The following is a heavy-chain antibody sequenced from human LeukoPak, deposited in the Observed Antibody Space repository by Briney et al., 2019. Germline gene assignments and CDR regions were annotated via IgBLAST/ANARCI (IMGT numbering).Heavy chain of an antibody. Sequence: GGSLRLSCAASGFTFSSYEMNWVRQAPGKGLEWVSYLSSSASTISYADSVKGRFTISRDNAKNSLYLQMNSLRAEDTAVYYCARGPDSGFTFDPWGQGTLVTVSS. J-gene: IGHJ5*02. CDR2: LSSSASTI. V-gene: IGHV3-48*03. CDR3: ARGPDSGFTFDP. D-gene: IGHD3-22*01. CDR1: GFTFSSYE.